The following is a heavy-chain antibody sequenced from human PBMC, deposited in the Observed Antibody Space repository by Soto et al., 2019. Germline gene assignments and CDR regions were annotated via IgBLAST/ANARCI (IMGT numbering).Heavy chain of an antibody. CDR1: GFTFSNAW. J-gene: IGHJ4*02. CDR3: TKEKGGYSSGWYPR. D-gene: IGHD6-19*01. V-gene: IGHV3-15*01. Sequence: PGGSLRLSCAASGFTFSNAWMSWVRQAPGKGLEWVGRIKSKTDGGTTDYAAPVKGRFTISRDDSKNTLYLQMNSLKTEDTAVYYCTKEKGGYSSGWYPRWGQGTLVTVSS. CDR2: IKSKTDGGTT.